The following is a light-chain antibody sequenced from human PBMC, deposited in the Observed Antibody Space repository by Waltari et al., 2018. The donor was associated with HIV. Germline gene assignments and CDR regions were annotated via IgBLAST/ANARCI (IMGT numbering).Light chain of an antibody. J-gene: IGLJ1*01. CDR3: GTWDTSLSASFV. CDR2: DNN. CDR1: RSNIGNNS. Sequence: QSVLTQPPSVSAAPGPQVTIPCSGSRSNIGNNSVSLHQQLPGTAPKHLIYDNNKRLSGIPDRFSGSKSGTSATLDITGLQTGDEADYYCGTWDTSLSASFVFGTGTEVTIL. V-gene: IGLV1-51*01.